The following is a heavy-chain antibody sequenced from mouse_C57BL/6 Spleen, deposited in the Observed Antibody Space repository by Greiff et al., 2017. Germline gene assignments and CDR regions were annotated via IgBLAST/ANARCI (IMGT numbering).Heavy chain of an antibody. CDR2: IDPSDSYT. CDR1: GYTFTSYW. CDR3: ARGRFGGPLDY. J-gene: IGHJ2*01. V-gene: IGHV1-50*01. Sequence: QVQLQPPGAELVKPGASVKLSCKASGYTFTSYWMQWVKQRPGQGLEWIGEIDPSDSYTNYNQKFKGKATLTVDTSFSTAYLQLSSLTSEDSAVYYCARGRFGGPLDYWGQGTTLTVSS. D-gene: IGHD1-1*02.